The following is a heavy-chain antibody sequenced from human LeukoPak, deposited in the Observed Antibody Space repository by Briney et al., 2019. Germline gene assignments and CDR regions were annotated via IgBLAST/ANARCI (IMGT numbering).Heavy chain of an antibody. CDR1: GFTVSSNY. V-gene: IGHV3-11*04. CDR2: ITNTGRST. CDR3: AREASGNYHVFDS. J-gene: IGHJ4*02. D-gene: IGHD6-25*01. Sequence: GGSLRLSCAASGFTVSSNYMSWVRQAPGKGLEWISYITNTGRSTNYADAVKGRFTISRDNGKQSVYLEMTDLRAEDTAVYYCAREASGNYHVFDSWGQGTLVIVSS.